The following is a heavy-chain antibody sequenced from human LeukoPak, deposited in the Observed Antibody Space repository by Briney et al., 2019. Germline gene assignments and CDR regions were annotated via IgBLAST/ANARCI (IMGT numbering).Heavy chain of an antibody. V-gene: IGHV3-23*01. CDR1: GFTFSSYA. J-gene: IGHJ4*02. Sequence: SGGSLRLSCAASGFTFSSYAMSWVRQAPGKGLEWVSAISGSGGSTYYADSVKGRFTISRDNSKNTLYLQMNSLRAEDTAVYYCAKDLRIWQWLVLRDDNYFDYWGQGTLVTVSS. D-gene: IGHD6-19*01. CDR2: ISGSGGST. CDR3: AKDLRIWQWLVLRDDNYFDY.